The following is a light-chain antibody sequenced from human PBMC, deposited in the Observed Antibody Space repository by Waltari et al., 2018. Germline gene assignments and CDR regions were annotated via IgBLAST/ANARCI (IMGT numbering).Light chain of an antibody. CDR3: SSYAGSSSPRV. CDR1: NSAVGTYNL. V-gene: IGLV2-23*01. CDR2: EGN. J-gene: IGLJ3*02. Sequence: QSALIQPASVSGSPGQSITMSCTETNSAVGTYNLVSWYQQHPGKAPKLLIYEGNMRPSGVSYRFSGAKSGNTASLTISGLQSEDEADYYCSSYAGSSSPRVFGGGTKLTVL.